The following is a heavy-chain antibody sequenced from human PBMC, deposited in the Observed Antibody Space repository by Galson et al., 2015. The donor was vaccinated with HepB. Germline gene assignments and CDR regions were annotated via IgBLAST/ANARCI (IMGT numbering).Heavy chain of an antibody. CDR1: GYTFTSYG. CDR3: ARIVATNNADSRFDP. J-gene: IGHJ5*02. V-gene: IGHV1-18*01. Sequence: SVKVSCKASGYTFTSYGISWVRQAPGQGLEWMGWISAYNGNTNYAQKLQGRVTITTDTSTSTAYMELRSLRSDDTAVYYCARIVATNNADSRFDPWSQGTLVTVSS. D-gene: IGHD2-8*01. CDR2: ISAYNGNT.